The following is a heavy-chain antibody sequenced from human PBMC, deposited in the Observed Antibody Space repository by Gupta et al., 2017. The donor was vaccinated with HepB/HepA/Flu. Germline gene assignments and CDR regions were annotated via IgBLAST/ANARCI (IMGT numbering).Heavy chain of an antibody. D-gene: IGHD3-16*01. CDR1: GFTFSNYA. V-gene: IGHV3-23*01. CDR2: ISGSGGNT. J-gene: IGHJ4*02. Sequence: EVQLLESGGGLVQPGGSLRLSCAASGFTFSNYAMTWVRQVPGKGLEWVSVISGSGGNTYYADPVKGRFAISRDNSKNTLYLQMSSLRVEDTAVYYCAKGWSSHNDYSPIDYWGQGTLVTVSS. CDR3: AKGWSSHNDYSPIDY.